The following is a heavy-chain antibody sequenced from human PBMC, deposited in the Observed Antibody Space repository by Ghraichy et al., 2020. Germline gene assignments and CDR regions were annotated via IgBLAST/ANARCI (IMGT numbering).Heavy chain of an antibody. CDR1: GYSFTSYW. CDR3: ASRVGYDYGDYGGPPDY. J-gene: IGHJ4*02. CDR2: IDPSDSYT. V-gene: IGHV5-10-1*01. D-gene: IGHD4-17*01. Sequence: GESLNISCKGSGYSFTSYWISWVRQMPGKGLEWMGRIDPSDSYTNYSPSFQGHVTISADKSISTAYLQWSSLKASDTAMYYCASRVGYDYGDYGGPPDYWGQGTLVTVSS.